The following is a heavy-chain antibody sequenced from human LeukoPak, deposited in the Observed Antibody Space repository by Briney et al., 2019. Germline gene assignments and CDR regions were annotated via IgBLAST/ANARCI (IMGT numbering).Heavy chain of an antibody. CDR1: GFTFGTYA. Sequence: QPGGSLRLSCAASGFTFGTYAMHWVRQAPGKGLEWVAFIRYDGGNKYYGDSVKGRFTISRDNSKNMLYLQMSSLRPDDTAIYYCAKDQPSPAYFLDFWGQGIPVTVSS. CDR3: AKDQPSPAYFLDF. J-gene: IGHJ4*02. CDR2: IRYDGGNK. V-gene: IGHV3-30*02.